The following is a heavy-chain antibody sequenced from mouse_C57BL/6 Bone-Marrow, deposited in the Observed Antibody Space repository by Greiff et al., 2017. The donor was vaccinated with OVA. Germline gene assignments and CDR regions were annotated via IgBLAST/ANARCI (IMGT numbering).Heavy chain of an antibody. V-gene: IGHV1-80*01. CDR1: GYAFSSYW. D-gene: IGHD1-1*01. J-gene: IGHJ1*03. CDR2: IYPGDGDT. Sequence: VKLVESGAELVKPGASVKISCKASGYAFSSYWMNWVKQRPGKGLEWIGQIYPGDGDTNYNGKFKGKATLTADKSSSTAYMQLSSLTSEDSAVYFCATTTVKYFDVWGTGTTVTVSS. CDR3: ATTTVKYFDV.